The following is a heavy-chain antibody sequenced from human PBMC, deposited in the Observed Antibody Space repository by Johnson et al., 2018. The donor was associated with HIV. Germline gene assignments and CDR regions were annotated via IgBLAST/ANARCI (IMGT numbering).Heavy chain of an antibody. D-gene: IGHD3-16*01. CDR3: VRTSCTGARCLGYDPFDV. V-gene: IGHV3-74*01. CDR1: GFTFNDHW. J-gene: IGHJ3*01. Sequence: VQLVESGGGLVQPGGSLRLSCGASGFTFNDHWMQWVRQAPGKGLVWVSRINGDGSRTSYADSVKGRFTIARDNAKNTLFLEMKSLRAEDTAVDYCVRTSCTGARCLGYDPFDVWGQGTMVTVSS. CDR2: INGDGSRT.